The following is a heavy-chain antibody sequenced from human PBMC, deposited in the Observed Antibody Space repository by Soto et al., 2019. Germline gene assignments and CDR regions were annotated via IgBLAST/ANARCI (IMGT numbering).Heavy chain of an antibody. CDR2: IYYSGST. CDR3: ARGPWDLGYCSGGSCSGYDY. V-gene: IGHV4-39*01. CDR1: GGSISSSSYY. D-gene: IGHD2-15*01. J-gene: IGHJ4*02. Sequence: PSETLSLTCTVSGGSISSSSYYWGWIRQPPGKGLEWIGSIYYSGSTYYNPSLKSRVTISVDTSKNQFSLKLSSVTAADTAVYYCARGPWDLGYCSGGSCSGYDYWGQGTLVTVSS.